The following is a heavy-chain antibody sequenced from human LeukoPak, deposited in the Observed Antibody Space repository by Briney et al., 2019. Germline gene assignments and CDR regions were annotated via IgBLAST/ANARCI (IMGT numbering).Heavy chain of an antibody. Sequence: SETLSLTCAVYGGSFSGYYWSWIRQPPGKGLEWIGEINHSGSTNYNPSLKSRVTISVDTYKNQFSLKLSSVTAADTAVYYCASRKPRTYYYGSGQFDYWGQGTLVTVSS. CDR3: ASRKPRTYYYGSGQFDY. CDR1: GGSFSGYY. V-gene: IGHV4-34*01. J-gene: IGHJ4*02. CDR2: INHSGST. D-gene: IGHD3-10*01.